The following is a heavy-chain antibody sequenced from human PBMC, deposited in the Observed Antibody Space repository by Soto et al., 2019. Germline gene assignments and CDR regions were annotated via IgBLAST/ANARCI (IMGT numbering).Heavy chain of an antibody. CDR3: AKGDIVATFLFDY. D-gene: IGHD5-12*01. J-gene: IGHJ4*02. CDR1: GFTFSSYA. Sequence: GGSLRLSCAASGFTFSSYAMNWVRQAPGKGLEWVSAISGSGGSTYYADSVKGRFTISRDNSKNTLYLQMNSLRAEDTAVYYCAKGDIVATFLFDYWGQGTLVTVSS. CDR2: ISGSGGST. V-gene: IGHV3-23*01.